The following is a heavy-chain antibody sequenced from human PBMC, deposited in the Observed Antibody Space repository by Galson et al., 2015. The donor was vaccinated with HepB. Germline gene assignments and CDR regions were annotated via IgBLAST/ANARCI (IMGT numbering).Heavy chain of an antibody. J-gene: IGHJ3*02. CDR3: ARFSRGEIETI. CDR1: GFSFGSYW. Sequence: SLRLSCAASGFSFGSYWMSWVRQAPGKGLEWVANINQDGREKQYADSVKGRFTLSRDNAMNALFLQMNTLGAEDTALYYCARFSRGEIETIWGQGTMVSVSS. CDR2: INQDGREK. V-gene: IGHV3-7*03. D-gene: IGHD2-21*01.